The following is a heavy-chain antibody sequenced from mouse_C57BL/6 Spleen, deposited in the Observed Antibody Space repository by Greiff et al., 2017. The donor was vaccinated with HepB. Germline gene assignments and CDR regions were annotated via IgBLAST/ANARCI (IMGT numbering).Heavy chain of an antibody. Sequence: DVMLVESEGGLVQPGSSMKLSCTASGFTFSDYYMAWVRQVPEKGLEWVANINYDGSSTYYLDSLKSRFIISRDNAKNILYLQMSSLKSEDTATYYCARVTVVANAMDYWGQGTSVTVSS. CDR1: GFTFSDYY. J-gene: IGHJ4*01. CDR3: ARVTVVANAMDY. V-gene: IGHV5-16*01. D-gene: IGHD1-1*01. CDR2: INYDGSST.